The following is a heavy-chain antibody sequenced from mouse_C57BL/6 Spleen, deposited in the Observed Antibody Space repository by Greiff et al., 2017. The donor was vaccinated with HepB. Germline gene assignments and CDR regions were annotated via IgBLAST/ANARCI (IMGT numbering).Heavy chain of an antibody. V-gene: IGHV5-4*01. Sequence: EVQGVESGGGLVKPGGSLKLSCAASGFTFSSYAMSWVRQTPEKRLEWVATISDGGSYTYYPDNVKGRFTISRDNAKNNLYLQMSHLKSEDTAMYYCARGSLRLYYYAMDYWGQGTSVTVSS. CDR2: ISDGGSYT. D-gene: IGHD1-2*01. CDR3: ARGSLRLYYYAMDY. J-gene: IGHJ4*01. CDR1: GFTFSSYA.